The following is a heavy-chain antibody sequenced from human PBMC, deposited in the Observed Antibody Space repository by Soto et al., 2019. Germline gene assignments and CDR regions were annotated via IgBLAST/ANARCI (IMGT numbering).Heavy chain of an antibody. J-gene: IGHJ4*02. D-gene: IGHD2-21*02. V-gene: IGHV4-39*01. CDR3: ARPQKMTAHLFDY. Sequence: SETLSLTCTVSGGSISSSSYYWGWIRQPPGKGLEWIGSIYYSGSTYYNPSLKSRVTISVDTSKNQFSLKLSSVTAADTAVYYCARPQKMTAHLFDYWGQGTLVTVSS. CDR2: IYYSGST. CDR1: GGSISSSSYY.